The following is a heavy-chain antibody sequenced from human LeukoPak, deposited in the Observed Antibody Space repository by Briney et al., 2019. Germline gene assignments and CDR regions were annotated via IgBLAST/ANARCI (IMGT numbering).Heavy chain of an antibody. CDR3: TRLKVLDVTWWPADY. V-gene: IGHV4-4*02. Sequence: SETLSLTCDVSGVSISNSQWWSWVRQPPGEGLEWIGEIFQSGRTNYSPSLRSRVTMSIDKARNQFSLSLTSVTAADTAVYYCTRLKVLDVTWWPADYWGPGILVTVSS. J-gene: IGHJ4*02. CDR1: GVSISNSQW. D-gene: IGHD2-15*01. CDR2: IFQSGRT.